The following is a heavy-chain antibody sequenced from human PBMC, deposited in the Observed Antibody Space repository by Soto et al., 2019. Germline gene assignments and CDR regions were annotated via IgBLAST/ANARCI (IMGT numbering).Heavy chain of an antibody. Sequence: PGGSLRLSCAASGFTFSSYGMHWVRQAPGKGLEWVAVISYDGSNKYYADSVKGRFTISRDNSKNTLYLQMNSLRAEDTAVYYCANGGYYDSSGYSDYWGQGTLVTVSS. J-gene: IGHJ4*02. D-gene: IGHD3-22*01. CDR2: ISYDGSNK. CDR3: ANGGYYDSSGYSDY. V-gene: IGHV3-30*18. CDR1: GFTFSSYG.